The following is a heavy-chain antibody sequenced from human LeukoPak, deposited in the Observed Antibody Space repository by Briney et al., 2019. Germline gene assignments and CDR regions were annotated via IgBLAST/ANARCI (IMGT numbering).Heavy chain of an antibody. Sequence: SETLSLTCTVSDGSISTYYWSWIRQPPGKGLEWIGFIHYSGDTNYNPSLKSRVTISVDTSKNQFSLKLSSVTAADTAVYYCARFSGYCTNGVCYTFDYWGQGTLVTVSS. J-gene: IGHJ4*02. CDR2: IHYSGDT. V-gene: IGHV4-59*01. CDR3: ARFSGYCTNGVCYTFDY. CDR1: DGSISTYY. D-gene: IGHD2-8*01.